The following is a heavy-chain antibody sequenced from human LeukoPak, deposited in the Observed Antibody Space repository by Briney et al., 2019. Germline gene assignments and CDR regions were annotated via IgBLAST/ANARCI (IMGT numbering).Heavy chain of an antibody. D-gene: IGHD3-22*01. V-gene: IGHV3-21*01. CDR1: GFTFSSYS. J-gene: IGHJ1*01. CDR2: ISSSGSYI. Sequence: GGSLRLSCAASGFTFSSYSMNWVRQAPGKGLEWVSSISSSGSYIYYADSMQGRFTISRDNSKNSLFLQMNSLRAEDTAVYYCARGLYPDYYVSSGSSPPEHWGQGTLVTVSS. CDR3: ARGLYPDYYVSSGSSPPEH.